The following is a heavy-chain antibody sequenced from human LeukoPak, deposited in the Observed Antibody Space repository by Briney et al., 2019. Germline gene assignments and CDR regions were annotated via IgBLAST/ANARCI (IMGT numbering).Heavy chain of an antibody. Sequence: PGGSLRLSCAASGFSFSGYGMHWVRQAPGKGLEWVTFIRYDGRTKSYADSVKGRFTTARDNSKNTLYLQMNSLRAEDTAAYFCAKDYNNGFDYWGQGALVTVSS. J-gene: IGHJ4*02. CDR3: AKDYNNGFDY. CDR1: GFSFSGYG. V-gene: IGHV3-30*02. CDR2: IRYDGRTK. D-gene: IGHD1-14*01.